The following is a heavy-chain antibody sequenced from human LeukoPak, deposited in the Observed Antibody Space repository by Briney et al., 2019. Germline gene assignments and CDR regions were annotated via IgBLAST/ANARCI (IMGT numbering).Heavy chain of an antibody. J-gene: IGHJ3*02. CDR1: GDSVSSKSAA. Sequence: SQTLSLTFAISGDSVSSKSAAWDWIRQSPSRGLEWLGRTYYRSKWYIDYAGSVKSRITINPDTSKNQFSLQLNSVTPEGTAVYYCAREGGEYCSGGSCHYAFDIWGQGTVVTVSS. D-gene: IGHD2-15*01. CDR2: TYYRSKWYI. CDR3: AREGGEYCSGGSCHYAFDI. V-gene: IGHV6-1*01.